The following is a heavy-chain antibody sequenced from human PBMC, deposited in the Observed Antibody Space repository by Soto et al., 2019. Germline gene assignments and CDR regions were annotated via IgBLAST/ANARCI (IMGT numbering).Heavy chain of an antibody. Sequence: GASVKVSCKASGYTFSTYGITWVRQAPGQGLEWMGWITAYNGNTNYAQKFQDRVTVTTDTSTSTAYMKLSSLRSEDTAVYYCARGVAGPLHWFDPWG. CDR1: GYTFSTYG. J-gene: IGHJ5*02. CDR3: ARGVAGPLHWFDP. V-gene: IGHV1-18*01. D-gene: IGHD6-19*01. CDR2: ITAYNGNT.